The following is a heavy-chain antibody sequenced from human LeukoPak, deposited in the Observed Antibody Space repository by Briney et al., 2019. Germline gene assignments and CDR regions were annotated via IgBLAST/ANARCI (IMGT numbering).Heavy chain of an antibody. CDR1: GFTFSSYT. CDR3: AKLAGDAYYDSSGYYWDPYYFDY. CDR2: ISYDGSNK. D-gene: IGHD3-22*01. Sequence: PGRSLRLSCAASGFTFSSYTIHWVRQAPGKGLEWVAVISYDGSNKYYADSVKGRFTISRDNSKNTLYLQMNSLRAEDTAVYYCAKLAGDAYYDSSGYYWDPYYFDYWGQGTLVTVSS. J-gene: IGHJ4*02. V-gene: IGHV3-30-3*02.